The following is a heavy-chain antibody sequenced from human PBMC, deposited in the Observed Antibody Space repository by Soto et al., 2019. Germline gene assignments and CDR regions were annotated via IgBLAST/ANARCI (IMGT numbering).Heavy chain of an antibody. CDR1: GGTFNTDA. CDR2: IIPIFGTA. CDR3: AIGRSTYYYDISVFFDY. V-gene: IGHV1-69*01. J-gene: IGHJ4*02. D-gene: IGHD3-22*01. Sequence: QVQLVQSGSEVKKPGSSVKVSCKASGGTFNTDALCWVRQAPGQGLEWMGQIIPIFGTANYAQKFQGRVTITADESTGTAYMELSSLRSEDTAVYYCAIGRSTYYYDISVFFDYWGQGTLVTVAS.